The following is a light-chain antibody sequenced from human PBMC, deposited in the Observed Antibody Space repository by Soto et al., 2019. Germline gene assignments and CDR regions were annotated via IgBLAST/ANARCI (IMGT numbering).Light chain of an antibody. CDR1: SSNIGINY. CDR3: GTWDSSLSAGV. Sequence: QSALTQPPSVSAAPGQKVTISCSGSSSNIGINYVSWYQQVPGTAPKLLIYYNNKRPSGIPDRFSGSKSGTSATLGITGLQTGDEADYYCGTWDSSLSAGVFGGGTKLTVL. J-gene: IGLJ2*01. CDR2: YNN. V-gene: IGLV1-51*01.